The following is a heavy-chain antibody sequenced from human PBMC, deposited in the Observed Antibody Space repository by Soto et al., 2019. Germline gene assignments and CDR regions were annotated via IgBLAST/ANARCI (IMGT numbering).Heavy chain of an antibody. Sequence: PGGSLRLSCAASGFTFNRNGMHWVRQAPGKGLEWVAVISENGNDKYYGDSVKGRFTISRDDSKNTLYLQMDSLRAEDTAVYYCAKDRRVSWTFDSWGQGTLVTVSS. CDR3: AKDRRVSWTFDS. J-gene: IGHJ4*02. CDR1: GFTFNRNG. D-gene: IGHD6-13*01. V-gene: IGHV3-30*18. CDR2: ISENGNDK.